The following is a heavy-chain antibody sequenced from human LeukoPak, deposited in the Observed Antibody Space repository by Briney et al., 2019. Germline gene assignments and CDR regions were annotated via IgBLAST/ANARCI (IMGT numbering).Heavy chain of an antibody. Sequence: PGGSLRLSCAASGFTFSSYAMHWVRQAPGKGLEWVAVISYDGSNKYYADSVKGRFTISRDNSKNTLYLQVNSLRAEDTAVYYCARSGQRTSHCYTPLGYWGQGTLVTVSS. J-gene: IGHJ4*02. CDR1: GFTFSSYA. V-gene: IGHV3-30-3*01. CDR2: ISYDGSNK. CDR3: ARSGQRTSHCYTPLGY. D-gene: IGHD2-2*02.